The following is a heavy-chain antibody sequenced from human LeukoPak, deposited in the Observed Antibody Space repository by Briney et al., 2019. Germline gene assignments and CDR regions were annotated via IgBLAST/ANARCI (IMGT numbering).Heavy chain of an antibody. Sequence: SETLSLTCAVYGGSFSGYYWSWIRQPPGKGLEWIGGINHSGSTNYNPSLKSRVTISVDTSKNQFSLKLRSVTAADTAVYYCASVTYYDFWSGDTLFDYWGQGTLVTVSS. CDR2: INHSGST. D-gene: IGHD3-3*01. J-gene: IGHJ4*02. V-gene: IGHV4-34*01. CDR1: GGSFSGYY. CDR3: ASVTYYDFWSGDTLFDY.